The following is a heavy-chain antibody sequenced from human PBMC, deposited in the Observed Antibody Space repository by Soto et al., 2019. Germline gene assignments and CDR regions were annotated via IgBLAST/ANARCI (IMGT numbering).Heavy chain of an antibody. CDR1: GFSISHYW. CDR2: IRQDGNDQ. D-gene: IGHD2-2*01. Sequence: EVQLVESGGGLVQPGGSVRLSCAASGFSISHYWMSWVRQAPGKGLEWVANIRQDGNDQFSVNSVKGRFTLSRDNAENSLHLQLNSLRVEDTAAYYCVRDRSRPAAMDYWGQGVLVTVFS. J-gene: IGHJ4*02. V-gene: IGHV3-7*01. CDR3: VRDRSRPAAMDY.